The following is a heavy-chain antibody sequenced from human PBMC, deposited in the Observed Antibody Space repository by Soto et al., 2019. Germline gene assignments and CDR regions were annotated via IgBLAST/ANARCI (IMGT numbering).Heavy chain of an antibody. CDR3: AKDRSSGGSCYNF. V-gene: IGHV3-23*01. J-gene: IGHJ4*02. CDR2: ISGSADST. Sequence: PGGSLRLSCAASGFIFSSYAMSWVRQAPGKGLEWVSGISGSADSTYYADSVRGRFTISRDNSNYTLHLQMNNLRAEDTAIYYCAKDRSSGGSCYNFWGLGALVTVSS. D-gene: IGHD2-15*01. CDR1: GFIFSSYA.